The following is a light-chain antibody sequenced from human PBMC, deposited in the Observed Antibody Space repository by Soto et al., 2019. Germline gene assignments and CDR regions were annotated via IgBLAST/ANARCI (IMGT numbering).Light chain of an antibody. Sequence: EIVLTQSPATLSLSPGERATLSCWASQSVNRYLVWYQQKPGQAPRLLMYDASKRATGIPARFSGSGSGTDFTLTINRLEPEDFAVYYCQQYDSSPRTFGQGTKVDIK. CDR1: QSVNRY. CDR2: DAS. V-gene: IGKV3-20*01. J-gene: IGKJ1*01. CDR3: QQYDSSPRT.